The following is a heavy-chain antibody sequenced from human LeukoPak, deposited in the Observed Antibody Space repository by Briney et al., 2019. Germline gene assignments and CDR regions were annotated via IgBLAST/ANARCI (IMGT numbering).Heavy chain of an antibody. D-gene: IGHD3-10*01. J-gene: IGHJ4*02. V-gene: IGHV1-46*01. CDR1: GYTFTNYY. CDR2: IKPSGGST. CDR3: ARGKGIYTSFPDDDY. Sequence: ASVKVSCKASGYTFTNYYIYWVRQAPGQGLEWMGIIKPSGGSTTYAQKFQGRVTLTRDTSTSTIYMELSSLRSDDTAVYYCARGKGIYTSFPDDDYWGLGTRVTFSS.